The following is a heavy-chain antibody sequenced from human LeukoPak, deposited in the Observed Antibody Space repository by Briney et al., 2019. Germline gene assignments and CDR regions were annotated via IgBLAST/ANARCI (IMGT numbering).Heavy chain of an antibody. CDR1: GGSISRYY. CDR3: ARGLMGTTGEQNWFDP. D-gene: IGHD1-7*01. V-gene: IGHV4-59*08. CDR2: IYYSGST. J-gene: IGHJ5*02. Sequence: PSETLSLTCTVSGGSISRYYWSGIRQPPGKGLEWIGYIYYSGSTNYNPSLKSRVTISVDTSKNQFSLKLNSVTAADTAVYYCARGLMGTTGEQNWFDPWGQGTLVTVSS.